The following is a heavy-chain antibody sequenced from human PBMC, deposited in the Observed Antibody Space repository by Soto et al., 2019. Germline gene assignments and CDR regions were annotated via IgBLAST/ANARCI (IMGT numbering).Heavy chain of an antibody. CDR3: ARVLIDYNWFDP. D-gene: IGHD2-8*01. J-gene: IGHJ5*02. V-gene: IGHV1-18*04. Sequence: ASVKVSCKASGGTIRTYAISWVRQAPGQGLEWMGWISAYNGNTNYAQKLQGRVTMTTDTSTSTAYMELRSLRSDDTAVYYCARVLIDYNWFDPWGQGTLVTVSS. CDR2: ISAYNGNT. CDR1: GGTIRTYA.